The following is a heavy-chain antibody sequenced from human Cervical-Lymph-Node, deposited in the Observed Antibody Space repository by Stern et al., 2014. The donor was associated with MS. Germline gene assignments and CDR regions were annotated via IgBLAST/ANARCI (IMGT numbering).Heavy chain of an antibody. Sequence: QVTLRESGPALVKVKQTLTLTCSFSGVSLNTDGMCVSWTRKRPGKALEWLAVIDWDDDKYYSASLKTRLTSSKDTSKNQVVLTLTDVDPVDTATYYCALTPEAYYESTGYPSCFDYWGQGTQVIVSS. D-gene: IGHD3-22*01. V-gene: IGHV2-70*01. J-gene: IGHJ4*02. CDR3: ALTPEAYYESTGYPSCFDY. CDR1: GVSLNTDGMC. CDR2: IDWDDDK.